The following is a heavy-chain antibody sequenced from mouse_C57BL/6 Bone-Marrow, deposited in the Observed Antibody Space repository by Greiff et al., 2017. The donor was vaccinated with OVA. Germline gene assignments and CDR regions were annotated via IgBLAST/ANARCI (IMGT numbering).Heavy chain of an antibody. CDR3: ARGDYYGSSYEAMDY. D-gene: IGHD1-1*01. Sequence: DVKLVESGGGLVKPGGSLKLSCAASGFTFSSYAMSWVRQTPEKRLEWVATISDGGSYTYYPDNVKGRFTISRDNAKNNLYLQMSQLKSEDTAMYYGARGDYYGSSYEAMDYWGQGTSVTVSS. J-gene: IGHJ4*01. V-gene: IGHV5-4*03. CDR2: ISDGGSYT. CDR1: GFTFSSYA.